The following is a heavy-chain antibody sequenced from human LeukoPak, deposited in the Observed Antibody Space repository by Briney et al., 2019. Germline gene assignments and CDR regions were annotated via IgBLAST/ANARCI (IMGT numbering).Heavy chain of an antibody. D-gene: IGHD1-26*01. CDR3: VKDRTELIASPSFDF. J-gene: IGHJ4*02. CDR2: LSWNSARI. Sequence: PGGSLRLSCTAAGFIFDDYAMHWVRHIPGNGLEWVSGLSWNSARIQYADSVRGRFTISRDNAKNSLYLQMNSLRPEDTALYYCVKDRTELIASPSFDFWGQGTLVTVSS. V-gene: IGHV3-9*01. CDR1: GFIFDDYA.